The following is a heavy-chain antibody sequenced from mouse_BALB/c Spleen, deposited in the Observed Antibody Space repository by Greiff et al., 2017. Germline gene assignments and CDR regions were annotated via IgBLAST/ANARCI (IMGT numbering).Heavy chain of an antibody. D-gene: IGHD2-4*01. J-gene: IGHJ4*01. CDR1: GFTFTDYY. V-gene: IGHV7-3*02. CDR2: IRNKANGYTT. Sequence: EVKLVESGGGLVQPGGSLRLSCATSGFTFTDYYMSWVRQPPGKALEWLGFIRNKANGYTTEYSASVKGRFTISRDNSQSILYLQMNTLRAEDSATYYCARDMGDYPYYYAMDYWGQGTSVTVSS. CDR3: ARDMGDYPYYYAMDY.